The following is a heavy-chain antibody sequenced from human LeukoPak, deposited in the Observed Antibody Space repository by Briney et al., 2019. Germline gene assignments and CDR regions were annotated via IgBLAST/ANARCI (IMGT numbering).Heavy chain of an antibody. V-gene: IGHV4-31*03. CDR1: GGSISSGGYY. D-gene: IGHD2-8*01. CDR2: IYYSGST. J-gene: IGHJ4*02. Sequence: SETLSLTCTVSGGSISSGGYYWSWIRQHPGKGLEWIGYIYYSGSTYYNPSLKSRVTISVDTSKNQFSLKLSSVTAADTAVYYCAREPVGCCTNGVCYTGPGNFDYWGQGTLVTVSS. CDR3: AREPVGCCTNGVCYTGPGNFDY.